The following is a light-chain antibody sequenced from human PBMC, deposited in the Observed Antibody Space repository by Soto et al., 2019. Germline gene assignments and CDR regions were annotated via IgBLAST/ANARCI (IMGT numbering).Light chain of an antibody. Sequence: EIVLTQSPGPLSLSPGERATLSCRASQSVSSTYLAWYQQKPGQAPRLLIYRTSTRATGIPDRFSGSGSGTDFTLTISRLGPEDFAVYYCQQFGSSVTFGQGTRLEIK. V-gene: IGKV3-20*01. CDR1: QSVSSTY. CDR3: QQFGSSVT. CDR2: RTS. J-gene: IGKJ5*01.